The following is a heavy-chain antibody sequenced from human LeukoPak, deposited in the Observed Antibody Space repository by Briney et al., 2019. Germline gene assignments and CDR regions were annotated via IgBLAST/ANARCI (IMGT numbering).Heavy chain of an antibody. V-gene: IGHV4-39*01. D-gene: IGHD3-22*01. CDR2: VYNSEST. CDR1: GDSISTSSYC. CDR3: ARAYYYDSSDYRSPRFDY. J-gene: IGHJ4*02. Sequence: SETLSLTCFVSGDSISTSSYCWGWIRQPPGTGLEWIGSVYNSESTYYNPSLKSRVTISVVTPKNQFSLKLSSVTAADTAVYYCARAYYYDSSDYRSPRFDYWGQGTLVTVSS.